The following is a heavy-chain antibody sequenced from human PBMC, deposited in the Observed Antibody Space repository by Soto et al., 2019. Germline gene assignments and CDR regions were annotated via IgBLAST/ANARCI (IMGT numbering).Heavy chain of an antibody. D-gene: IGHD2-15*01. CDR3: ARAVVVAATRYYYGMDV. Sequence: SEILSLTCAVYGGSFSGYYWSWIRQPPGKGLEWIGEINHSGSTNYNPSLKSRVTISVDTSKNQFSLKLSSVTAADTAVYYCARAVVVAATRYYYGMDVWGQGTTVTVSS. V-gene: IGHV4-34*01. CDR2: INHSGST. CDR1: GGSFSGYY. J-gene: IGHJ6*02.